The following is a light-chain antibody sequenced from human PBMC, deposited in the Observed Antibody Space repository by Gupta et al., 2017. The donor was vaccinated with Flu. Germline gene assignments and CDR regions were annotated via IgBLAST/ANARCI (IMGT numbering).Light chain of an antibody. Sequence: TQTPSVSGAPGQSVPMFCTGTSSNPGAGYAVQWYQPFPNKAPKLLIFGNTNRASGVPARFSGSQSGASVSLTISWLRAEDEAEDYCQSFEMTPDGGVFVFGGGT. J-gene: IGLJ3*02. V-gene: IGLV1-40*03. CDR3: QSFEMTPDGGVFV. CDR2: GNT. CDR1: SSNPGAGYA.